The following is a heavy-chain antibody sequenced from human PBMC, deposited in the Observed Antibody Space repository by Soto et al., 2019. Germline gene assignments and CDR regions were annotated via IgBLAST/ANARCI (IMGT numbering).Heavy chain of an antibody. CDR1: GGTFSTYA. CDR2: IIPIFGAA. J-gene: IGHJ5*02. CDR3: ARVTMVRGVHNWFDP. D-gene: IGHD3-10*01. V-gene: IGHV1-69*01. Sequence: QVQLVQSGAEVKKPGSSVKVSCKASGGTFSTYAINWVRQAPGQGLEWMGGIIPIFGAANYAQKFQGRVTITAYESTSTAYMELGSLRSEDTAVYYCARVTMVRGVHNWFDPWGQGTLVTVSS.